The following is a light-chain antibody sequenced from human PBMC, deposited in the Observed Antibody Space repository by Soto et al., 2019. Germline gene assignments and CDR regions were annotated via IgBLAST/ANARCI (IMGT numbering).Light chain of an antibody. V-gene: IGKV3-20*01. CDR3: QQYGSSPLYT. CDR2: GAS. Sequence: EIVLTQSPGTLSLSPGERATLSCRASQSVSSSYLAWYQQKPGQAPRLLIYGASSRATGITDRFSGSGSGTDFTLPISRLEPEDFAVYYCQQYGSSPLYTFGQGTKLEIK. CDR1: QSVSSSY. J-gene: IGKJ2*01.